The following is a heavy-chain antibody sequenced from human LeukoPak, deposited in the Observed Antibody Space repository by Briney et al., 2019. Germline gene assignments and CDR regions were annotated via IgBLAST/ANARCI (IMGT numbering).Heavy chain of an antibody. CDR3: ARTRDYSSHYYYGMDV. CDR1: GYTFTSYG. J-gene: IGHJ6*02. V-gene: IGHV1-18*01. CDR2: ISAYNGNT. Sequence: APVKVSCKASGYTFTSYGISWVRQAPGQGLEWMGWISAYNGNTNYAQKLQGRVTMTTDTSTSTAYMELRSLRSDDTAVYYCARTRDYSSHYYYGMDVWGQGTTVTVSS. D-gene: IGHD4-11*01.